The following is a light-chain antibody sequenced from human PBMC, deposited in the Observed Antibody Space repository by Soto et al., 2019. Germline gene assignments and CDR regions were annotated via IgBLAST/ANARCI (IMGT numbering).Light chain of an antibody. CDR3: QQYYNWPFT. Sequence: EIVMTQSPATLSVSPGERATLSCRASQSVSSNLAWYQQKPGQAPSLLIYGASTRATGIPARFSGSGSGTDFPLTISSLQSEDFAVYYCQQYYNWPFTFGPGTKVDI. CDR1: QSVSSN. CDR2: GAS. J-gene: IGKJ3*01. V-gene: IGKV3-15*01.